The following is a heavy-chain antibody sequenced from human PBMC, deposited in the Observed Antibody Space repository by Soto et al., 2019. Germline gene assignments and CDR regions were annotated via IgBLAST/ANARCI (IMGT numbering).Heavy chain of an antibody. CDR1: GYTFASYA. CDR3: ARDLGGYPWDWFDP. D-gene: IGHD3-16*01. Sequence: ASVKVSCKASGYTFASYAISWMRQAPGQGLEWMGWISAHNGNTNYSQKFQGRVTITRDTSTSTAYLELRSLRSDDTAVYYWARDLGGYPWDWFDPWGQGTLVTVSS. J-gene: IGHJ5*02. CDR2: ISAHNGNT. V-gene: IGHV1-18*01.